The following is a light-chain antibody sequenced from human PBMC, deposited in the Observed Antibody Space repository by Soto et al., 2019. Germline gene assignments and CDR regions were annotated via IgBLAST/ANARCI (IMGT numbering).Light chain of an antibody. CDR3: CSYAGSYTFA. CDR1: SSDVGGYNY. Sequence: QSALTQPRSVSGSPGQSVTIYCTGTSSDVGGYNYVSWYQQHPGKDPKLMIYDVSKRPSGVPDRFSGSKSGNTASLTISGLQAEDEADYYCCSYAGSYTFAFGGGTKLTVL. J-gene: IGLJ2*01. V-gene: IGLV2-11*01. CDR2: DVS.